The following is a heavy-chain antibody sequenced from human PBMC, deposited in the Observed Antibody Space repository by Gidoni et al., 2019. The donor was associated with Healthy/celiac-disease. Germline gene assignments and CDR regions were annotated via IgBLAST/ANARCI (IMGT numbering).Heavy chain of an antibody. Sequence: QLQLQESGPGLVKPSATLSLTCTVSGSSISSSSYYWGWIRQPPGKGLEWIGSIYYSGSTYYNPSLKSRVTISVDTSKNQFSLKLSSVTAADTAVYYCARVGADYDYGDYYFDYWGQGTLVTVSS. D-gene: IGHD4-17*01. CDR3: ARVGADYDYGDYYFDY. V-gene: IGHV4-39*01. CDR1: GSSISSSSYY. J-gene: IGHJ4*02. CDR2: IYYSGST.